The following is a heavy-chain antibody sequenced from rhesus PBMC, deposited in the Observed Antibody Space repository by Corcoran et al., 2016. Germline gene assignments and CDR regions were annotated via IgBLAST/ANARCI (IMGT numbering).Heavy chain of an antibody. CDR2: IFDRFGST. CDR3: ARLLYYSGSYYYGY. V-gene: IGHV4S7*01. CDR1: GGSISGGYG. J-gene: IGHJ4*01. Sequence: QVQLQESGPGLVKPSETLSLTCAVSGGSISGGYGWSWIRQPPGKGLEWIGHIFDRFGSTSYTPPLTSRATISGATSKNRCSLTLSSVTAADTAVCYCARLLYYSGSYYYGYWGQGVLVTVSS. D-gene: IGHD3-16*01.